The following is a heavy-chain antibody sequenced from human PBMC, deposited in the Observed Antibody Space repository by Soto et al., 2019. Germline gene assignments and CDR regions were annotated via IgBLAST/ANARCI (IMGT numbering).Heavy chain of an antibody. CDR3: AKVDCRSTSCYIYYYYYMAV. CDR1: GFTFSSYA. J-gene: IGHJ6*03. V-gene: IGHV3-23*01. D-gene: IGHD2-2*02. Sequence: EVQLLESGGGLVQPGGSLRLSCAASGFTFSSYAMSWVRQAPGKGLEWVSAISGSGGSTYYADSVKGRFTISRDNSKNTLNLQMKSLSAEDTAVYYCAKVDCRSTSCYIYYYYYMAVWGKGTTVTVSS. CDR2: ISGSGGST.